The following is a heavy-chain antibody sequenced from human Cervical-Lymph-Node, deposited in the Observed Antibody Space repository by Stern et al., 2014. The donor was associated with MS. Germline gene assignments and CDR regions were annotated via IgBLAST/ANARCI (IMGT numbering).Heavy chain of an antibody. Sequence: QVTLKESGPTLVKPTQPVTLTCTLSGFSVATAGVGVGWIRQPPGKALEWLAPHYSDADKLYSPSLKNRLTIIKDTSKNQVVLTMTNVDPVDTATYYCAHSRVKYCRGGTCYSSLFDYWGQGTLVTVSS. V-gene: IGHV2-5*02. CDR2: HYSDADK. CDR3: AHSRVKYCRGGTCYSSLFDY. D-gene: IGHD2-15*01. J-gene: IGHJ4*02. CDR1: GFSVATAGVG.